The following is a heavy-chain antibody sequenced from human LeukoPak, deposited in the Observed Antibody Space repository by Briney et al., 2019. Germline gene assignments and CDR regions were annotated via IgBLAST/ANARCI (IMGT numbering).Heavy chain of an antibody. Sequence: GGSLRLSCAASGXTFSNYAMSWVRQAPGKGLESVSGITARADSTYYADSVKGRVTISRDNSKNTLFLQLNSLRAEDAAVYYCAKTYMWSIDAFHIWGQGTMVTVSS. CDR1: GXTFSNYA. CDR2: ITARADST. CDR3: AKTYMWSIDAFHI. J-gene: IGHJ3*02. D-gene: IGHD2-8*02. V-gene: IGHV3-23*01.